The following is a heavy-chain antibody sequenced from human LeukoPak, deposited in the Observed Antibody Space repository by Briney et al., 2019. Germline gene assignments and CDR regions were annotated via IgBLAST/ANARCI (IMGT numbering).Heavy chain of an antibody. CDR1: DDSISNFY. D-gene: IGHD6-13*01. CDR2: AHYSGNT. V-gene: IGHV4-59*08. J-gene: IGHJ4*02. Sequence: SETLSLTCTVSDDSISNFYWSWIRQSPEKGLEWIGFAHYSGNTYYNPSLTSRVTMSLDTSENQFSLKLTSMTAADSAVYYCARRQRSSWYFDYWDQGTQVTVSS. CDR3: ARRQRSSWYFDY.